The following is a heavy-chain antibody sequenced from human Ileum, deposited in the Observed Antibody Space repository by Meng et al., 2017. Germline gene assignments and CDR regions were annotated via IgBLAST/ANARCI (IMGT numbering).Heavy chain of an antibody. CDR2: ISNRVHSNDT. V-gene: IGHV3-73*02. D-gene: IGHD4-17*01. CDR1: WFTFSDSA. CDR3: TRTKGDYVVDY. J-gene: IGHJ4*02. Sequence: LGVCGGDVEPLGGPLTLSCSACWFTFSDSAMHWVRQPPGKGLEWVGGISNRVHSNDTAYAVSVEGMSTISRDDSNNTTHLQITSLKTEVTDVYNCTRTKGDYVVDYWGQGTLVTVSS.